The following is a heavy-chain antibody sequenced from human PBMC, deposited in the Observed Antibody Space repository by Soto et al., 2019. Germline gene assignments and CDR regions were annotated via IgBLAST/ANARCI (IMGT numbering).Heavy chain of an antibody. Sequence: GGSLRLSCAVSGLSFSAHDMTWVRQTPGKGLEWVSTIDNGRTTFYADSVKGRFTISRDNSKSTLYLQMNGLKVEDTAVYYCARERVGGHHWFDPWGQGALVTVSS. D-gene: IGHD6-19*01. CDR3: ARERVGGHHWFDP. CDR2: IDNGRTT. V-gene: IGHV3-23*01. CDR1: GLSFSAHD. J-gene: IGHJ5*01.